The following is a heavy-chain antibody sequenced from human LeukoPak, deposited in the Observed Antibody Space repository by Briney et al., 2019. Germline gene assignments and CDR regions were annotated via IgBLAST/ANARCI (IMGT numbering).Heavy chain of an antibody. Sequence: ASVKVSCKASGYTFTDYYMHWVRQAPGQGLEWMGWINPNSGGTNYAQKFQGRVTMTRDTSISTAYMELSRLRSDDTAVYYCARDLYSSGWYSGWFDPWGQGTLVTVSS. J-gene: IGHJ5*02. V-gene: IGHV1-2*02. CDR2: INPNSGGT. CDR3: ARDLYSSGWYSGWFDP. D-gene: IGHD6-19*01. CDR1: GYTFTDYY.